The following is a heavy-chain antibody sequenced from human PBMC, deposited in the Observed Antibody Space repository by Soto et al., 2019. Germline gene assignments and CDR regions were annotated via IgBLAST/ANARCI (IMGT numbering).Heavy chain of an antibody. CDR2: IIPILGIA. Sequence: QVQLVQSGAEVKKPGSSVKVSCKASGGTFSSYTISWVRQAPGQGLEWMGRIIPILGIANYAQKFQGRVTITADKATCTAYMELSSLRSEDTAVYYCARDRGGSLSNWFDPWGQGTLVTXSS. CDR3: ARDRGGSLSNWFDP. J-gene: IGHJ5*02. CDR1: GGTFSSYT. V-gene: IGHV1-69*08. D-gene: IGHD2-15*01.